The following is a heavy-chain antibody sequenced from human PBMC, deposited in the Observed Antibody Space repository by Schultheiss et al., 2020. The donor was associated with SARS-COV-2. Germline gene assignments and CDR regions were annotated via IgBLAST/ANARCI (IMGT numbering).Heavy chain of an antibody. J-gene: IGHJ4*02. Sequence: GGSLRLSCAASGFTFSSYAMSWVRQAPGKGLDWVSTISGTGDNTLYADSVRGRFTISRDNAKNSLYLQMNSLRAEDTAVYYCAREYSGYDFFGYWGQGTLVTVSS. D-gene: IGHD5-12*01. V-gene: IGHV3-23*01. CDR3: AREYSGYDFFGY. CDR1: GFTFSSYA. CDR2: ISGTGDNT.